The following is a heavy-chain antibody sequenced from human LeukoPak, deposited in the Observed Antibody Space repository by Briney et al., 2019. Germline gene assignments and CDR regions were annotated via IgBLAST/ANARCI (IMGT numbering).Heavy chain of an antibody. CDR1: GFTFSTSA. J-gene: IGHJ4*02. V-gene: IGHV3-33*01. CDR3: ARAIQLWSPFDY. Sequence: GGSLRLSCVASGFTFSTSAMHWVRQTPGKGLEWVSVIWADEKYKDYVDSVKGRFTISRDNSKNTLYLQMNSLRAEDTAVYYCARAIQLWSPFDYWGQGTLVTVSS. D-gene: IGHD5-18*01. CDR2: IWADEKYK.